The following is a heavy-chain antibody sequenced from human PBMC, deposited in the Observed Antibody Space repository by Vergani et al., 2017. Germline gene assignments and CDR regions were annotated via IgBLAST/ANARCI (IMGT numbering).Heavy chain of an antibody. V-gene: IGHV4-61*02. Sequence: QVQLQESGPGLVKPSQTLSLTCTVSGGSISSGSYYWSWIRQPAGKGLEWIGRIYTSGSTNYNPSLQSRVTISVDTSTNQFSLKLSSVTAADTAGYYCARLGMTTVVTPLDGWFDPWGQGTLVTVSS. J-gene: IGHJ5*02. CDR3: ARLGMTTVVTPLDGWFDP. CDR1: GGSISSGSYY. CDR2: IYTSGST. D-gene: IGHD4-23*01.